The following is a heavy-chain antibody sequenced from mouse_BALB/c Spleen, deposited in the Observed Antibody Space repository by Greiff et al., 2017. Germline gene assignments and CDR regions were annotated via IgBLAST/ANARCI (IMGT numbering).Heavy chain of an antibody. J-gene: IGHJ3*01. Sequence: EVQLVESGGGLVKPGGSLKLSCAASGFTFSDYYMYWVRQTPEKRLEWVATISDGGSYTYYPDSVKGRFTISRDNAKNNLYLQMSSLKSEDTAMYYCARDYYGSSPPYWGQGTLVTVSA. CDR1: GFTFSDYY. D-gene: IGHD1-1*01. CDR3: ARDYYGSSPPY. V-gene: IGHV5-4*02. CDR2: ISDGGSYT.